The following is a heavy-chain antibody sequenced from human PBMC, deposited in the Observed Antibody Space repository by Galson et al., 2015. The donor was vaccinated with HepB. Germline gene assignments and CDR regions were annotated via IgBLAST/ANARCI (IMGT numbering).Heavy chain of an antibody. CDR2: ISYDGSNK. D-gene: IGHD3-10*01. CDR1: GFTFSSYG. V-gene: IGHV3-30*03. J-gene: IGHJ4*02. CDR3: ARDSTYYGSGMDMDY. Sequence: SLRLSCAASGFTFSSYGMHWVRQAPGKGLEWVAVISYDGSNKYYADSVKGRFTISRDNSKNTLYLQMNSLRDEDTAVYYCARDSTYYGSGMDMDYWGQGTLVTVSS.